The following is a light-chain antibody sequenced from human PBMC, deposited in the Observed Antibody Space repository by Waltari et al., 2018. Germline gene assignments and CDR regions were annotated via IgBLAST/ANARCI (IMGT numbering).Light chain of an antibody. CDR2: DNR. J-gene: IGLJ2*01. CDR3: QSYDSSLGAIL. V-gene: IGLV1-40*01. Sequence: YQPPPGTAPQLLIEDNRSRPSGGPARFSGSKSGTSAALAITGLQAGDGAAYYCQSYDSSLGAILFGGGTKLTVL.